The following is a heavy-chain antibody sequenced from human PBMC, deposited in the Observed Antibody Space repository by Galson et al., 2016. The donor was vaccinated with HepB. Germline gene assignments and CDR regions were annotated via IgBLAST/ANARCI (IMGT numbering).Heavy chain of an antibody. CDR1: GYSFTDHW. CDR3: ARHKSSGWYRDALDI. D-gene: IGHD6-19*01. J-gene: IGHJ3*02. Sequence: QSGAEVKKPGESLKISCKGSGYSFTDHWIAWVRQMPGKGLEWMGIIYPGDSDTRYSLSFQGQVTISADKSITTAYLQWNSLKASDSAMYYCARHKSSGWYRDALDIWGQGAMVAVSS. V-gene: IGHV5-51*01. CDR2: IYPGDSDT.